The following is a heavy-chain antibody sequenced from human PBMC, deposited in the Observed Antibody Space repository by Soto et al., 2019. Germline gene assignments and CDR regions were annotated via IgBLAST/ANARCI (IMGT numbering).Heavy chain of an antibody. CDR3: ASGYCSGGSCMGAGDY. Sequence: QVQLVQSGAEVKKPGSSVKVSCKASGGTFSSYTISWVRQAPGQGLEWMGRIIPILGIANYAQKFQGRVRITAEKSTSTAYMELSSLRAEGTAVDYCASGYCSGGSCMGAGDYWGQGTLVTVSS. V-gene: IGHV1-69*02. D-gene: IGHD2-15*01. CDR1: GGTFSSYT. CDR2: IIPILGIA. J-gene: IGHJ4*02.